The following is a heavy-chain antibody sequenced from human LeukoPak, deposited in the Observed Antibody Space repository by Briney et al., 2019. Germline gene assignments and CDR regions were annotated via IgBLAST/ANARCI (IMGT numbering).Heavy chain of an antibody. CDR1: GGTFSSYA. V-gene: IGHV1-8*02. Sequence: ASVKVSCKASGGTFSSYAISWVRQATGQGLEWMGWMNPNSGNTGYAQKFQGRVTMTRNTSISTAYMELSSLRSEDTAVYYCARRTSRSRNWFDPWGQGTLVTVSS. CDR2: MNPNSGNT. D-gene: IGHD1-7*01. CDR3: ARRTSRSRNWFDP. J-gene: IGHJ5*02.